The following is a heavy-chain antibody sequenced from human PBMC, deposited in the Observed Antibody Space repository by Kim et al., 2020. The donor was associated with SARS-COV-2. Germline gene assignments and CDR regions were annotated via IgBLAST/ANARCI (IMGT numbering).Heavy chain of an antibody. D-gene: IGHD6-13*01. J-gene: IGHJ6*02. Sequence: GGSLRLSCAASGFTFSSYSMNWVRQAPGKGLEWVSYISSSSSTIYYADSVKGRFTISRDNAKNSLYLQMNSLRAEDTAVYYCARTGYSSSWYWYYYYGMDVWGQGTTVTVSS. CDR3: ARTGYSSSWYWYYYYGMDV. CDR2: ISSSSSTI. CDR1: GFTFSSYS. V-gene: IGHV3-48*04.